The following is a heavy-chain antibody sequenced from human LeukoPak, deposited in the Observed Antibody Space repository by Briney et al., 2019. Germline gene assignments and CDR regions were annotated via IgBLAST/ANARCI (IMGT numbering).Heavy chain of an antibody. V-gene: IGHV1-2*02. CDR2: INPNSGAT. CDR3: ARDRGCSAINCYTGGDWFDP. J-gene: IGHJ5*02. Sequence: ASVKVSCKASGYTFTSYGISWVRQAPGQGLEWMGWINPNSGATNYAQKFQGRVTMTRDTSISTAYMELSRLRFDDTAVYFCARDRGCSAINCYTGGDWFDPWGQGTLVTVSS. D-gene: IGHD2-2*02. CDR1: GYTFTSYG.